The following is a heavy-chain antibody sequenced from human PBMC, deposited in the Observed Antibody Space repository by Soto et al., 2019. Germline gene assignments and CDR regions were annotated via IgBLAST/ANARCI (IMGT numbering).Heavy chain of an antibody. V-gene: IGHV4-34*01. CDR2: INHSGST. D-gene: IGHD3-3*01. J-gene: IGHJ5*02. CDR1: GGSFSGYY. CDR3: ARVYGGYYDFWSGYPYNWFDP. Sequence: QVQLQQWGAGLLKPSETLSLTCAVYGGSFSGYYWSWIRQPPGKGLEWIGEINHSGSTNYNPSLKRRVTISVDTSKNQFSLKLSSVTAADTAVYYCARVYGGYYDFWSGYPYNWFDPWGQGTLVTVSS.